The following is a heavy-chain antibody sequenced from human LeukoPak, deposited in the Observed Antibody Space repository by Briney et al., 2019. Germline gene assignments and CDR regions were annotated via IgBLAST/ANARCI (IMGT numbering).Heavy chain of an antibody. D-gene: IGHD2-2*01. CDR3: AKDQARIVVVPAVDY. V-gene: IGHV3-23*01. CDR2: ISGSGGST. Sequence: GGTLRLSCAASGFTFSSYAMSWVRQAPGKGLEWVSAISGSGGSTYYADSVKGRFTISRDNSKNTLYLQMNSLRAEDTAVYYCAKDQARIVVVPAVDYWGQGTLVTVSS. J-gene: IGHJ4*02. CDR1: GFTFSSYA.